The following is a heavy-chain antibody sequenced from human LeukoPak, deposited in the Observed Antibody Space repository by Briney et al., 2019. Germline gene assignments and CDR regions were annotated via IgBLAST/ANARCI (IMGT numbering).Heavy chain of an antibody. CDR3: ARDKGLSDPDALDI. D-gene: IGHD3/OR15-3a*01. CDR2: ISAYNGNT. V-gene: IGHV1-18*01. CDR1: GYTFANYG. Sequence: ASVKVSCKASGYTFANYGISWVRQAPGQGLEWVGWISAYNGNTNYAEKLQGRVTMTTDASTRTAYMELRSLRSDDTAVYYCARDKGLSDPDALDIWGQGTMVTVSS. J-gene: IGHJ3*02.